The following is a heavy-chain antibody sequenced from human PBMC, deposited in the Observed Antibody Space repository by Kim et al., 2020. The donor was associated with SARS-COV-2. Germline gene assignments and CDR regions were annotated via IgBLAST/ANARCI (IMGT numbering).Heavy chain of an antibody. V-gene: IGHV3-49*02. J-gene: IGHJ6*02. Sequence: VKGRFTISRDESKSIAYLQMNSLKAEDTAVYYCTRDQWRLGGYYYYGMDVWGQGTTVTVSS. D-gene: IGHD2-21*02. CDR3: TRDQWRLGGYYYYGMDV.